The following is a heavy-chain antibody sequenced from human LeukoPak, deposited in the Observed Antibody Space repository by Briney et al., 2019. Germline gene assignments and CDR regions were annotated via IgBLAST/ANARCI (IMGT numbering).Heavy chain of an antibody. J-gene: IGHJ6*02. CDR3: SVVGGYYYYGMDV. Sequence: PGGSLRLSCAASGFTFSSYSMIWVRQAPGKGREWVSYISSSSSTIYYADSVKGRFTISRDNAKNSLYLQMNSLRAEDTAVYYCSVVGGYYYYGMDVWGQGTTVTVSS. CDR2: ISSSSSTI. CDR1: GFTFSSYS. D-gene: IGHD2-15*01. V-gene: IGHV3-48*01.